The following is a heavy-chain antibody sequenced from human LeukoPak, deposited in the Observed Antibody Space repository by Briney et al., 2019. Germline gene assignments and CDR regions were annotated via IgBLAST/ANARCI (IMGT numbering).Heavy chain of an antibody. CDR3: ARSPPPLHNGMDV. Sequence: SETLSLTCTVSGGSISGFYWSWIRQPPGKGLEWVAYIYYTGSGNYNPSLRSRVTISVDTSKNQLSLTLSSVTAADTAVYYCARSPPPLHNGMDVWATGPRSPSP. CDR2: IYYTGSG. CDR1: GGSISGFY. V-gene: IGHV4-59*01. J-gene: IGHJ6*02.